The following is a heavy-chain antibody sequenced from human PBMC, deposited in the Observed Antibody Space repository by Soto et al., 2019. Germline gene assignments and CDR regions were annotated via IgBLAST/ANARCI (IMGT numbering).Heavy chain of an antibody. Sequence: SETLSLTCTVSGGSISSSSYYWGWIRQPPGKGLEWIGSIYYSGSTYYNPSLKSRVTISVDTSKNQFSLKLSSVTAADTAVYYCARHPIGYCSGGSCSYFAYWGQGTLVTVSS. D-gene: IGHD2-15*01. V-gene: IGHV4-39*01. J-gene: IGHJ4*02. CDR2: IYYSGST. CDR1: GGSISSSSYY. CDR3: ARHPIGYCSGGSCSYFAY.